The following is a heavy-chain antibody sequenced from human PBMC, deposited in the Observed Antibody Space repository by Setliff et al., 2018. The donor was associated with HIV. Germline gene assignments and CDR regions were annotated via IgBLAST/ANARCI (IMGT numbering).Heavy chain of an antibody. J-gene: IGHJ4*02. CDR2: IYNSAST. CDR3: ARHSPSDY. CDR1: GDSISTDY. Sequence: SETLSLTCTVSGDSISTDYWTWIQQPPGKGLEWIGYIYNSASTSYNPSLKSRVTISVDTSKNQFSLKLGSVTAADTAVYYCARHSPSDYWGQGTLVTSPQ. V-gene: IGHV4-59*08.